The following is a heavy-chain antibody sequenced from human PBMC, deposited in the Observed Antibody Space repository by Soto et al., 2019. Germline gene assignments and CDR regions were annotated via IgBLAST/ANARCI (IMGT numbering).Heavy chain of an antibody. CDR2: ISHSGST. CDR1: GGSISSGGYS. D-gene: IGHD3-22*01. CDR3: ARVRGYYDSSEIFDY. Sequence: PSETLSLTCAVSGGSISSGGYSWSWIRQPPGKGLEWIGYISHSGSTYYNPSLKSRVTISLDRSKNQFSLKLSSVTAADTAVYYCARVRGYYDSSEIFDYWGQGTLVTVSS. J-gene: IGHJ4*02. V-gene: IGHV4-30-2*01.